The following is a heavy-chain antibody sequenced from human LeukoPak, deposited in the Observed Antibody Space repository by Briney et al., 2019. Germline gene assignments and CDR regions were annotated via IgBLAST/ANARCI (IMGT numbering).Heavy chain of an antibody. CDR2: ISYDGSNK. D-gene: IGHD3-3*01. Sequence: GGSLRLSCAASGFTFSSYAMHWVRQAPGKGLEWVAVISYDGSNKYYADSVKGRFTISRDNSKNTPYLQMNSLRAEDTAVYYCARGENYDFWSGFDYWGQGTLVTVSS. CDR3: ARGENYDFWSGFDY. CDR1: GFTFSSYA. V-gene: IGHV3-30-3*01. J-gene: IGHJ4*02.